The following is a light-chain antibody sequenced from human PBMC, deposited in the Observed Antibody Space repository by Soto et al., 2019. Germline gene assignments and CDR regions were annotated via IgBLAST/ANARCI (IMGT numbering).Light chain of an antibody. CDR3: EQYNSYWT. Sequence: DIQMTQSPSTLSASVGDRVTITCRASQSISYWLAWYQQKPGNAPNLLIYKASSLESGVPSRFSGSGSGTEFTLTISSLQPDDFATYYCEQYNSYWTSGQGTKVEIK. V-gene: IGKV1-5*03. CDR2: KAS. J-gene: IGKJ1*01. CDR1: QSISYW.